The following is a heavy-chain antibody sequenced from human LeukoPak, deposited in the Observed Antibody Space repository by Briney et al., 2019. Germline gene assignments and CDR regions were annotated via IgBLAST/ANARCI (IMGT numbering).Heavy chain of an antibody. CDR3: AKEGIVLMVYAFDI. CDR1: GFTFSSYG. J-gene: IGHJ3*02. D-gene: IGHD2-8*01. V-gene: IGHV3-30*18. CDR2: ISYDGSNK. Sequence: PGGSLRLSCAVSGFTFSSYGMHWVRQAPGKGLEWVAVISYDGSNKYYADSVKGRFTISRDNSKNTLYLQMNSLRAEDTAVYYCAKEGIVLMVYAFDIWGQGTMVTVSS.